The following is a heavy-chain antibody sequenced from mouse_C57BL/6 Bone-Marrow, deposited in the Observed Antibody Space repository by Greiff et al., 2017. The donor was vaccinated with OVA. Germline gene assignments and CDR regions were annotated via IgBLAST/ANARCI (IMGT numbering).Heavy chain of an antibody. V-gene: IGHV1-81*01. CDR2: IYPRSGNT. CDR1: GYTFTSYG. J-gene: IGHJ2*01. Sequence: VQLQQSGAELARPGASVKLSCKASGYTFTSYGISWVKQRTGQGLEWIGEIYPRSGNTQYNEKFKGKATLTADKSSSKAYMELRSLTSEGTAVYFCAGRERTAQAPFGYWGQGTTLTVSS. D-gene: IGHD3-2*02. CDR3: AGRERTAQAPFGY.